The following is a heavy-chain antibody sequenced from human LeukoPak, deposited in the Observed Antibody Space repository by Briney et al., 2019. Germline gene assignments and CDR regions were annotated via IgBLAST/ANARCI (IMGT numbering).Heavy chain of an antibody. CDR1: GGSISSYY. J-gene: IGHJ6*02. V-gene: IGHV4-4*07. CDR2: IYTSGRT. Sequence: SETLSLTCTVSGGSISSYYWSWIRQPAGKGLEWIGHIYTSGRTNFNPSLKSRVSMSVDTSKNQFSLKLSSVTAADTAVYYCARRAANYYGMDVWGQGTTVTVSS. D-gene: IGHD6-13*01. CDR3: ARRAANYYGMDV.